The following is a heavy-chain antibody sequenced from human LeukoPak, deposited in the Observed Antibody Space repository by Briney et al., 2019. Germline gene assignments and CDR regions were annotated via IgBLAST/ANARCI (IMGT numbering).Heavy chain of an antibody. CDR2: ISGSDGIV. CDR1: GFMFASYA. Sequence: GGSLRLSCAASGFMFASYAMSWVRQAPGKGLEWVAGISGSDGIVYYADSVKGRFTISRDNSKNTLYLQMNRLRVEDTAIYYCAKEFTGGWPFDPWGQGTLVTVSS. CDR3: AKEFTGGWPFDP. D-gene: IGHD6-19*01. V-gene: IGHV3-23*01. J-gene: IGHJ5*02.